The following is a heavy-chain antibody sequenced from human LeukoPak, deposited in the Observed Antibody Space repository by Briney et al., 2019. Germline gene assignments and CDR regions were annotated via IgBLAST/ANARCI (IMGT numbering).Heavy chain of an antibody. D-gene: IGHD3-22*01. V-gene: IGHV3-23*01. CDR1: GFTFSSYA. CDR2: ISGSGGST. J-gene: IGHJ4*02. CDR3: AREYYYDSSGYYPGGFDY. Sequence: GGSLRLSCAASGFTFSSYAMSWVRQAPGKGLEWVSAISGSGGSTYYADSVKGRFTISRDNSKNTLYLQMNSLRAEDTAVYYCAREYYYDSSGYYPGGFDYWGQGTLVTVSS.